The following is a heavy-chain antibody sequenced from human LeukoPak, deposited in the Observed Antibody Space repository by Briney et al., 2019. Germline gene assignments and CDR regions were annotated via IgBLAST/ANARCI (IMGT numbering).Heavy chain of an antibody. V-gene: IGHV3-66*01. J-gene: IGHJ4*02. CDR3: ARGFRSVTTWGYFDY. Sequence: GVLRLSCGAPGFTVSTKYMSWGRQAPGEGVGGGSLIYSGGGTYYADSVKGRFTISRDNSRNTLSLQMNSLRVDDTAVYYCARGFRSVTTWGYFDYWGQGALVTVSS. CDR2: IYSGGGT. CDR1: GFTVSTKY. D-gene: IGHD4-17*01.